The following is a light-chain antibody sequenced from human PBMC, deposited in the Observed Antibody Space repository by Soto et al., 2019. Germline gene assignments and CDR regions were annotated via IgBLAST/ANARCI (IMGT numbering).Light chain of an antibody. CDR3: QQLNSYPL. V-gene: IGKV1-9*01. J-gene: IGKJ1*01. CDR1: QGISTY. Sequence: DIQLTQSPSFLSASVGDRVTITCRASQGISTYLAWYQQKPGKAPKLLIYAASTLQSGVPSRFSGSGSGTEFTLTISSLHPEDFATYYCQQLNSYPLFGQGTKVEI. CDR2: AAS.